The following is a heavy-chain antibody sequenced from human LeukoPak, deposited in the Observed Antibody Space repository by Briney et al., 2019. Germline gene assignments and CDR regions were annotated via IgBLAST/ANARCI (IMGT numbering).Heavy chain of an antibody. CDR2: IYYSGST. CDR3: ARFGVVENWFDP. J-gene: IGHJ5*02. CDR1: GGSISSGGYY. Sequence: SETLSLTCTVSGGSISSGGYYWSWIRQHPGKGLEWIGYIYYSGSTYYNPSLKSRVTISVDTSKNQFSLKLSSVTAADTAVYYCARFGVVENWFDPWGQGTLDTVSS. D-gene: IGHD3-3*01. V-gene: IGHV4-31*03.